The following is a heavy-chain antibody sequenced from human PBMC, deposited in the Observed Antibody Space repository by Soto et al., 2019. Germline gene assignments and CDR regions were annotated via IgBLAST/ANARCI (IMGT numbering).Heavy chain of an antibody. V-gene: IGHV3-15*01. CDR3: ARGAGYYDSSGYEQPPGGYYI. CDR1: GFTFSNAW. J-gene: IGHJ3*02. Sequence: PGGSLRLSCAASGFTFSNAWMSWVRQAPGKGLEWVGRIKSKTDGGTTDYAAPVKGRFTISRDDSKNTLYLQMNSLRDEDTAVYYCARGAGYYDSSGYEQPPGGYYIWGQGTMVTVSS. D-gene: IGHD3-22*01. CDR2: IKSKTDGGTT.